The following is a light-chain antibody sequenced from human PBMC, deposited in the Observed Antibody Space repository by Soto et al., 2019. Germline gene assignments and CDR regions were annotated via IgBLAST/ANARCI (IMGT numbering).Light chain of an antibody. CDR3: QQYNNWPLT. V-gene: IGKV3D-15*01. CDR2: DAS. Sequence: IVMTQSPASLPVSPRETATLSCRASQSINRYLAWYQQRPGQAPRLLIYDASRRDIGVPDRFSGSGSGTDFTLAITSLQSEDFAVYWCQQYNNWPLTFGPGTRLEIK. J-gene: IGKJ5*01. CDR1: QSINRY.